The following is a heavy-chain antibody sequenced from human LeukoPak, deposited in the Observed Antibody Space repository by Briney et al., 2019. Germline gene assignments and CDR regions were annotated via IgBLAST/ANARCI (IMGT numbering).Heavy chain of an antibody. CDR1: GFTVSSNY. J-gene: IGHJ4*02. V-gene: IGHV3-66*01. CDR2: IYSGGST. D-gene: IGHD1/OR15-1a*01. Sequence: PGGSLRLSCAASGFTVSSNYMSWVRQAPGKGLEWVSVIYSGGSTYYADSVKGRFTISRDNSKNTLYLQMNSLRAEDTAVYYCARFEHRMSLYDYWGQGTLVTVSS. CDR3: ARFEHRMSLYDY.